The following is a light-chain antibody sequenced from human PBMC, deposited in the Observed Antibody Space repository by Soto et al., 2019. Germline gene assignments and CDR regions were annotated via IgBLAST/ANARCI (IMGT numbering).Light chain of an antibody. CDR3: QQYNNWPPWT. V-gene: IGKV3-15*01. Sequence: EIVLTQSPATLSLYPGQGPTLSCMASQTVGNNLAWYQQKPGQPPRLLIYGASTRATGIPARFSGSGSGTEFTLTISSLQSEDFAVYYCQQYNNWPPWTFGQGTKVDIK. CDR2: GAS. CDR1: QTVGNN. J-gene: IGKJ1*01.